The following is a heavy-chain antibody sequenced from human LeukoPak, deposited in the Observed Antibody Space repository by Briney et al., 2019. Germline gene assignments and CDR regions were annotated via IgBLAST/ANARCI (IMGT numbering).Heavy chain of an antibody. CDR1: GFTFSTYG. J-gene: IGHJ4*02. CDR2: ISDDGTEK. Sequence: PGGSLRPSCAASGFTFSTYGMHWVRQAPGKGLEWVAVISDDGTEKYYADSVKGRLTISRDTSKNTLYMEMNSLRAEDTAMYYCARGGVGTTKLFSLDYWGLGTLVTVSS. CDR3: ARGGVGTTKLFSLDY. V-gene: IGHV3-30*03. D-gene: IGHD1-26*01.